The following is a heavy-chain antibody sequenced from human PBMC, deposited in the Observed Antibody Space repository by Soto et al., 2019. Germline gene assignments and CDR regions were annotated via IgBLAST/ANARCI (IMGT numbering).Heavy chain of an antibody. V-gene: IGHV4-39*01. CDR1: GGSISSSSYY. CDR3: ASHPKYSSSWFPYNWFDP. D-gene: IGHD6-13*01. Sequence: QLQLQESGPGLVKPSETLSLTCTVSGGSISSSSYYWGWIRQPPGKGLEWIGSIYYSGSTYYNPSLKRRVTISVDTSKNQFSLKLSSVTAADTAVYYCASHPKYSSSWFPYNWFDPWGQGTLVTVSS. J-gene: IGHJ5*02. CDR2: IYYSGST.